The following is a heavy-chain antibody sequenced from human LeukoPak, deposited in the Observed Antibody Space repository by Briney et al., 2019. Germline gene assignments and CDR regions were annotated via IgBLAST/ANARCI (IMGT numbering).Heavy chain of an antibody. CDR2: INHSGST. Sequence: PSETLSLTCAVYGGSFSGYYWSWIRQPPGKGLEWIGEINHSGSTNYNPSLKSRVTISVDTSKNQFSLKLSSVTAADTAVYYCARLRASYRPIDYWGQGTLVSVSS. J-gene: IGHJ4*02. CDR1: GGSFSGYY. D-gene: IGHD3-16*02. V-gene: IGHV4-34*01. CDR3: ARLRASYRPIDY.